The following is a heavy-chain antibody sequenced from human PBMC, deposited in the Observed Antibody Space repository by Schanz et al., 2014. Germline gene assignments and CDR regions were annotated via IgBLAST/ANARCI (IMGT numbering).Heavy chain of an antibody. J-gene: IGHJ5*01. CDR1: GFTFSAYA. CDR3: AKTPREYCNYDNCPNWFDS. CDR2: ISASGGTT. Sequence: EVQLLESGGGLVQPGGSLRLSSAASGFTFSAYAMTWVRQIPGKGLEWVSAISASGGTTYYADSVKGRFTISRDNSKNTLYLQMNSLRAEDTAVYYCAKTPREYCNYDNCPNWFDSWGQGTLVTASS. D-gene: IGHD2-15*01. V-gene: IGHV3-23*01.